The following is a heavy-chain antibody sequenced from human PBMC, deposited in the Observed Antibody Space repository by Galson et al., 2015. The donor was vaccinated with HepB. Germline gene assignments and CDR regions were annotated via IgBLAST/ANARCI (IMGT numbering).Heavy chain of an antibody. CDR2: VSSDGRNK. D-gene: IGHD6-19*01. J-gene: IGHJ6*01. V-gene: IGHV3-30*04. Sequence: SLRLSCAASGFTFTSYAIHWVRQAPGKGLEWLAGVSSDGRNKYYADSVKGRFTISRDKSKKTADLQMSSLRDEDSGVYYCARDPMYTSGGWRNWAHYYFYNIDVWGQGTTVTVSS. CDR3: ARDPMYTSGGWRNWAHYYFYNIDV. CDR1: GFTFTSYA.